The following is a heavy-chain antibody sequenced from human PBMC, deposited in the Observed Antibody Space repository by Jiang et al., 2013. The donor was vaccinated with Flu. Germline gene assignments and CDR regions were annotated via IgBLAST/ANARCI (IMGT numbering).Heavy chain of an antibody. D-gene: IGHD6-13*01. J-gene: IGHJ3*01. CDR3: AREGKIAAAGTSPFAY. V-gene: IGHV1-3*01. Sequence: KFQGRVTISRDTSASTAYMELSSLRSEDTAFYYCAREGKIAAAGTSPFAYWGQGTMVTVSS.